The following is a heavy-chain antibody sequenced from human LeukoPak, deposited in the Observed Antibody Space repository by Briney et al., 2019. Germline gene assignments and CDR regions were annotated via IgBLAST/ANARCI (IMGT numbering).Heavy chain of an antibody. J-gene: IGHJ4*02. CDR1: GFTLSTYT. CDR3: ARSTILWFGPDY. CDR2: ISSSGSYI. Sequence: GGSLRLSCAASGFTLSTYTMNWVRQAPGKGLEWVSSISSSGSYIYYADSLKGRFTISRDDAKNSLSLQMNSLRAEDTAVYYCARSTILWFGPDYWGQGTLVTVSS. D-gene: IGHD3-10*01. V-gene: IGHV3-21*01.